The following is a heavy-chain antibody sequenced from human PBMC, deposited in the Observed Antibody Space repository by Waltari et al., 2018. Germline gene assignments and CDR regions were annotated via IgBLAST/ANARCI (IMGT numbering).Heavy chain of an antibody. J-gene: IGHJ4*02. Sequence: EVQLVESGGGLVQPGGSLRLSCAASGFTFGNFWMGWARQASGKWLEWVANINQDVSWEYYVDSVKGRFTISRDNARNSLYLQIISLRAEDTAVYYCQRGDYWGQGTLVTVSS. CDR2: INQDVSWE. V-gene: IGHV3-7*04. CDR3: QRGDY. CDR1: GFTFGNFW.